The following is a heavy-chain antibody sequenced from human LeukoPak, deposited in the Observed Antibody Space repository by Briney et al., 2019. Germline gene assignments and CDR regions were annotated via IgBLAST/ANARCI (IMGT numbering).Heavy chain of an antibody. CDR2: ISSSSSYI. CDR3: ARESVAAASRFYYYYYYMDV. J-gene: IGHJ6*03. Sequence: GGSLRLSCAASGFTFSSYSMNWVRQAPGKGLEWVSSISSSSSYIYYADSVKGRFTISRDNAKNLLYLQMNSLRAEDTAVYYCARESVAAASRFYYYYYYMDVWGKGTTVTISS. V-gene: IGHV3-21*01. D-gene: IGHD2-2*01. CDR1: GFTFSSYS.